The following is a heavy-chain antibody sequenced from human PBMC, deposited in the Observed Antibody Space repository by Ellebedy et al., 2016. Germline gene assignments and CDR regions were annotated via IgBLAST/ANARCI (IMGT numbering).Heavy chain of an antibody. CDR2: INPSGGST. Sequence: ASVKVSCXASGYTFTSYYMHWVRQAPGQGLEWMGIINPSGGSTSYAQKFQGRVTMTRDTSTSTVYMELSSLRSEDTAVYYCATGDYGEHYFDYWGQGTLVTVSS. CDR3: ATGDYGEHYFDY. J-gene: IGHJ4*02. CDR1: GYTFTSYY. V-gene: IGHV1-46*01. D-gene: IGHD4-17*01.